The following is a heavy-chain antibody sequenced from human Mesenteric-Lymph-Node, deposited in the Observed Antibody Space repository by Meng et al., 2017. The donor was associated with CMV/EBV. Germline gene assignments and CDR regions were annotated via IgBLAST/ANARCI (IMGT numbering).Heavy chain of an antibody. V-gene: IGHV4-59*01. CDR1: GGSISTYY. CDR3: ARLTYDYEVGFDP. Sequence: SETLSLTCTVSGGSISTYYWSWIRQPPGKGLEWIGCIYYSGSTNYSPSLKSRVTISVDTSKNQFSLKMWYITAADTAVYYCARLTYDYEVGFDPWGQGTLVTVSS. D-gene: IGHD4-17*01. CDR2: IYYSGST. J-gene: IGHJ5*02.